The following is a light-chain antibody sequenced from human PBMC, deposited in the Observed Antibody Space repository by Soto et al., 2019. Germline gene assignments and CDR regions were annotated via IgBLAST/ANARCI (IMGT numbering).Light chain of an antibody. CDR2: HVS. CDR3: SSYGGFNNVL. V-gene: IGLV2-8*01. CDR1: SSNIGSNT. J-gene: IGLJ2*01. Sequence: QSVLTQPPSASGTPGQRVTISCSGSSSNIGSNTVSWYQQHPGKAPKLLIHHVSRRPSGVPARFSGSKSGNTASLTVSGLQTEDEADYYCSSYGGFNNVLFGGGTKVTVL.